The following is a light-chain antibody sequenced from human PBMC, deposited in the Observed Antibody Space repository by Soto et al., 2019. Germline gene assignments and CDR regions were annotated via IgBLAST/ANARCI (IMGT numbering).Light chain of an antibody. V-gene: IGKV3-11*01. J-gene: IGKJ3*01. CDR3: QQRSSWPPS. CDR2: DAS. CDR1: QNIGTY. Sequence: IVLTQYPVTLSLSPGESGTISCRASQNIGTYVAWCQQRRGQAPRLLIYDASDRAAGIPVRFSGSGSGTDFTLTISSPEPEDFAVYYCQQRSSWPPSFGPGTKVDIK.